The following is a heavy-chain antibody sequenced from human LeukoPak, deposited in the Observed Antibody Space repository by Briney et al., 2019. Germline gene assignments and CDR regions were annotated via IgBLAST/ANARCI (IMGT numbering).Heavy chain of an antibody. CDR3: ARDQGPNIAARPQGWFDP. J-gene: IGHJ5*02. D-gene: IGHD6-6*01. CDR1: GFTFSSYA. V-gene: IGHV3-30-3*01. Sequence: GRSLRLSCAASGFTFSSYAMHWVRQAPGKGLEWVAVISYDGSNKYYADSVKGRFTISRDNSKNTLYLQMNSLRAEDTAVYYCARDQGPNIAARPQGWFDPWGQGTLVTVSS. CDR2: ISYDGSNK.